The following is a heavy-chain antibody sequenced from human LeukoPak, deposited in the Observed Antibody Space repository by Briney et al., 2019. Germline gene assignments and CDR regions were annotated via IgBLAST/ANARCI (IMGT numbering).Heavy chain of an antibody. J-gene: IGHJ4*02. CDR2: INPNSGGT. CDR1: GYTFTGYY. V-gene: IGHV1-2*02. CDR3: ARPSRSSWSAFDY. D-gene: IGHD6-13*01. Sequence: ASVKVSCKASGYTFTGYYMHWVRQAPGQGLEWMGWINPNSGGTNYAQKFQSRVTMTRDTSISTAYMELSRLRSDDTAVYYCARPSRSSWSAFDYWGQGTLVTVSS.